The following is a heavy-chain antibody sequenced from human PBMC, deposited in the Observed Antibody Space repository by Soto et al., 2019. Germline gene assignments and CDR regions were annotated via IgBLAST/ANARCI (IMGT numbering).Heavy chain of an antibody. J-gene: IGHJ6*02. CDR2: INPSGGRT. CDR1: GYTFTSYY. Sequence: ASVKVSCKASGYTFTSYYMHWVRQAPGQGLEWMGIINPSGGRTTYAQKFQGRVTVTRDTSTSTVYMELNSLRSEDTAVYYCATDYYGSGTYPYYHYGMDVWGQGATVTVSS. CDR3: ATDYYGSGTYPYYHYGMDV. D-gene: IGHD3-10*01. V-gene: IGHV1-46*01.